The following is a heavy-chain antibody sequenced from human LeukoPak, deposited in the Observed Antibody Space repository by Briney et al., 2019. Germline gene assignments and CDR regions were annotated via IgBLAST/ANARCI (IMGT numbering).Heavy chain of an antibody. CDR3: ARDLGGRYFDY. CDR1: VGSVSSNY. V-gene: IGHV4-59*02. J-gene: IGHJ4*02. Sequence: SETLSLTCTVSVGSVSSNYWNCIRQSPGKGLGWIGYTFYDGGSNFNPSLNSRVTISIDTSKNESSLKLSSVTAAYTAIHYCARDLGGRYFDYLGQGTLVTVSS. D-gene: IGHD7-27*01. CDR2: TFYDGGS.